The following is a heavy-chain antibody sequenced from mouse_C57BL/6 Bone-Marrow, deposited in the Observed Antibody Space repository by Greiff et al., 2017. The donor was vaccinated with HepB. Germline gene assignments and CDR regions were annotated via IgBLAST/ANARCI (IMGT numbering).Heavy chain of an antibody. CDR3: ARPTMGWYFDV. Sequence: QVQLQQPGAELVMPGASVKLSCKASGYTFTSYWMHWVKQRPGQGLEWIGEIDPSDSYTNYNQKFKGKSTLTVDKSSSTAYMQLSSLTSEDSAVYCCARPTMGWYFDVWGTGTTVTVSS. V-gene: IGHV1-69*01. D-gene: IGHD2-10*01. J-gene: IGHJ1*03. CDR1: GYTFTSYW. CDR2: IDPSDSYT.